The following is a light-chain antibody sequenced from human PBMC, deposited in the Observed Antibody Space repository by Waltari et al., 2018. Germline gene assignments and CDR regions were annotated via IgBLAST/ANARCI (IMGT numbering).Light chain of an antibody. J-gene: IGKJ1*01. Sequence: DIVMTQSPDSLAVSLGERATINCKSSQSVLYSSDNKNFLAWYQQKPGQPPKLLIYWASTRESGVPDRFSGSGSGTDFTLTISSLQAEDVAVYYCQQYYSTPWTFAQGTKVEI. V-gene: IGKV4-1*01. CDR1: QSVLYSSDNKNF. CDR3: QQYYSTPWT. CDR2: WAS.